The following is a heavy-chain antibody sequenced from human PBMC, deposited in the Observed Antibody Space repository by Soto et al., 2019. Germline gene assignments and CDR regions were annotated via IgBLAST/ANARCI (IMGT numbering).Heavy chain of an antibody. CDR3: VSKLGPYYYGLDV. D-gene: IGHD3-16*01. V-gene: IGHV4-4*02. CDR2: IYHTGIA. Sequence: SETLSLTCTVYGDSITNNHWRSWVRQPPGKGPELIGEIYHTGIANYNPSLESRVAFSVDKSKNQFSLSLTSVTAADTAVYYCVSKLGPYYYGLDVWGQRTTVTVSS. CDR1: GDSITNNHW. J-gene: IGHJ6*02.